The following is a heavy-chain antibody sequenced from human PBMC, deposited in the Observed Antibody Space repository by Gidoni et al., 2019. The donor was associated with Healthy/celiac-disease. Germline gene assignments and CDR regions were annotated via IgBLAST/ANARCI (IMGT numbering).Heavy chain of an antibody. Sequence: EVQLVESGGGLVQPGGSLRLSCAASGFTFSSYWMSWVRQAPGKGLEWVAKIKQDGSEKYYVDSVKGRFTISRDNAKNSLYLQMNSLRAEDTAGYYCARKKKTDSGYDLYYYYYGMDVWGQGTTVTVSS. CDR3: ARKKKTDSGYDLYYYYYGMDV. CDR2: IKQDGSEK. J-gene: IGHJ6*02. V-gene: IGHV3-7*04. CDR1: GFTFSSYW. D-gene: IGHD5-12*01.